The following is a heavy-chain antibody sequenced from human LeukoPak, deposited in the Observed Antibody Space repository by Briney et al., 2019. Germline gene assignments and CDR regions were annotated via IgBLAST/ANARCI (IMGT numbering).Heavy chain of an antibody. V-gene: IGHV3-53*01. D-gene: IGHD5-24*01. CDR3: ARGDGYNFFDY. CDR1: GFTVSNNY. J-gene: IGHJ4*02. CDR2: IYSDAST. Sequence: GGSLRLSCAASGFTVSNNYMSWVRQAPGQGLEWVSLIYSDASTYYADSVKGRFTISRHNFKNTLYLQMNSLRAEDTAVYYCARGDGYNFFDYWGQGTLVTVSS.